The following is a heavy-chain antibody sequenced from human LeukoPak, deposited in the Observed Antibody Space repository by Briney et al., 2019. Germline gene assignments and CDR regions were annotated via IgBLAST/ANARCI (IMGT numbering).Heavy chain of an antibody. CDR1: GFTFSSYS. CDR3: ARAAYGRYGLDY. CDR2: ISSSSSYI. J-gene: IGHJ4*02. V-gene: IGHV3-21*01. D-gene: IGHD4-17*01. Sequence: GGSLRLSCAASGFTFSSYSMNWVRQAPGKGLEWVSSISSSSSYIYYADSVKGRFTISRDNAKNSLYLQMNSLRAEDTAVYYCARAAYGRYGLDYWGQGTLVTVSS.